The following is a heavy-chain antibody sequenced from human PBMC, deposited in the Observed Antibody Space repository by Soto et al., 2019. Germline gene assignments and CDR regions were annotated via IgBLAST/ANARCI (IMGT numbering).Heavy chain of an antibody. J-gene: IGHJ4*02. Sequence: GGSLRISCLASGFTFSCYAMHLVRPAPGKGLEYVSAISSNGGSTYYADSVKGRFTISRDNSKNTLYLQMSSLRAEDTAVYYCVKGLYYYDSSRLDYWGQGTLVTVSS. D-gene: IGHD3-22*01. V-gene: IGHV3-64D*06. CDR3: VKGLYYYDSSRLDY. CDR1: GFTFSCYA. CDR2: ISSNGGST.